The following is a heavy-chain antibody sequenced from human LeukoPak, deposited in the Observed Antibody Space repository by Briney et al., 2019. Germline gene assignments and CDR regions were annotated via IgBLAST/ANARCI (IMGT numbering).Heavy chain of an antibody. J-gene: IGHJ4*02. V-gene: IGHV3-23*01. CDR1: GFTFSDYY. CDR2: ISGSGGST. Sequence: GGSLRLSCAASGFTFSDYYMSWIRQAPGKGLEWVSAISGSGGSTYYADSVKGRFTISRDNFKNTLYLQMNSLRAEDTAVYYCAKGGIVVVPTDTDFDYWGQGTLVTVSS. D-gene: IGHD2-2*01. CDR3: AKGGIVVVPTDTDFDY.